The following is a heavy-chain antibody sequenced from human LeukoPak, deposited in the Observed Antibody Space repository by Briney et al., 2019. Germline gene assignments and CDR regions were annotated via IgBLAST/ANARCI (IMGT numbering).Heavy chain of an antibody. D-gene: IGHD3-22*01. CDR3: ARDHDYCDSSGYPY. V-gene: IGHV3-7*01. CDR2: IKQDGSEK. Sequence: GGSLRLSCAASGFTFSSYWMSWVRQAPGKGLEWVANIKQDGSEKYYVDSVKGRFTISRDNAKNSLYLQMNSLRAEDTAVYYCARDHDYCDSSGYPYWGQGTLVTVSS. J-gene: IGHJ4*02. CDR1: GFTFSSYW.